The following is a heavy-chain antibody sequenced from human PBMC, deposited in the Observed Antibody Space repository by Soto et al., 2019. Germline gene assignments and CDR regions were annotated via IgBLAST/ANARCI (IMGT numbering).Heavy chain of an antibody. CDR3: ATHADHYNFDF. CDR2: INWNGGST. V-gene: IGHV3-20*04. Sequence: GGSLRHSCGASGFKFEDYGMSRVRQAPGKGLEWVSGINWNGGSTGYADSVKGRFTISRDNAKNSLYLQMNSLRAEDTALYYCATHADHYNFDFWRQRSLVTVSS. D-gene: IGHD4-4*01. J-gene: IGHJ4*02. CDR1: GFKFEDYG.